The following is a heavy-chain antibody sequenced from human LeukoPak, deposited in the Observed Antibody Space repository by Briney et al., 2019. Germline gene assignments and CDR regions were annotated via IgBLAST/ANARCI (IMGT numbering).Heavy chain of an antibody. V-gene: IGHV4-39*07. D-gene: IGHD7-27*01. J-gene: IGHJ4*02. Sequence: SETLSLTCTVSGGSISSGSYYWGWIRQPPGKGLEWIGEINHSGSTNYNPSLKSRVTISVDTSKNQFFLKVTSVTAADTAVYYCARGARLGTVDYWGQGTLVTVSS. CDR2: INHSGST. CDR1: GGSISSGSYY. CDR3: ARGARLGTVDY.